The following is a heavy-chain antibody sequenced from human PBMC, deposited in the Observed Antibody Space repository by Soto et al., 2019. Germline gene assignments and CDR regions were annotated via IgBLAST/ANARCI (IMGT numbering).Heavy chain of an antibody. V-gene: IGHV4-59*08. Sequence: LETLSHTYTVAGGYISSYDGSWIRQPPGKGLEWIGYIYYSGSTNYNPSLKSRVTISVDTSKNQFSLKLSSVTAADTAVYYCARRYGSAIDYWGQGTLVTVSS. J-gene: IGHJ4*02. CDR3: ARRYGSAIDY. CDR1: GGYISSYD. CDR2: IYYSGST. D-gene: IGHD1-26*01.